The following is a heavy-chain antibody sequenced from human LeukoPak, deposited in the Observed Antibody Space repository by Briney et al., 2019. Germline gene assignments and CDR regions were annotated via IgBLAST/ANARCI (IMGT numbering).Heavy chain of an antibody. CDR2: ISAYNGNT. D-gene: IGHD3-22*01. CDR3: ARDPIPSASNYYDSSGYYYFQH. CDR1: GYTFTSYG. Sequence: GASVKVSCKASGYTFTSYGISWVRPAPGQGLEWMGWISAYNGNTNYAQKLQGRVTMTTDTSTSTAYMELRSLRSDDTAVYYCARDPIPSASNYYDSSGYYYFQHWGQGTLVTVSS. J-gene: IGHJ1*01. V-gene: IGHV1-18*01.